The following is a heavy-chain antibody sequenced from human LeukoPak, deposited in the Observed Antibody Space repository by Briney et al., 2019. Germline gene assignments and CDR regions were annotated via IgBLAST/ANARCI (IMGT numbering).Heavy chain of an antibody. J-gene: IGHJ3*02. CDR1: GFTFSSYS. Sequence: EGSLRLSCAASGFTFSSYSMNWVRQAPGKGLEWVSSISSSSSYIYYADSVKGRFTISRDNAKNSLYLQMNSLRAEDTAVYYCARVEVVPAASHAFDIWGQGTMVTVSS. V-gene: IGHV3-21*01. D-gene: IGHD2-2*01. CDR3: ARVEVVPAASHAFDI. CDR2: ISSSSSYI.